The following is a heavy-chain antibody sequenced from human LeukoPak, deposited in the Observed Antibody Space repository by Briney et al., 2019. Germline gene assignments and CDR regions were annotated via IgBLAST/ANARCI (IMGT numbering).Heavy chain of an antibody. V-gene: IGHV1-69*01. CDR1: GGTFSSYA. D-gene: IGHD3-9*01. CDR3: ARDPNYDILTGYYSDY. J-gene: IGHJ4*02. CDR2: IIPILGTA. Sequence: GSSVKVSCKASGGTFSSYAVRWVRQAPGQGLEWMGGIIPILGTANYAQKFQGRVTITADESTSTAYMELSSLRSEDTAVYYCARDPNYDILTGYYSDYWGQGTLVTVSS.